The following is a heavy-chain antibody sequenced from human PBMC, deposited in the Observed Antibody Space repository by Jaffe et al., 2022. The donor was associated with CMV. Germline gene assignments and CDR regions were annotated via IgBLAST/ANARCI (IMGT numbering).Heavy chain of an antibody. D-gene: IGHD5-18*01. Sequence: QVQLQESGPGLVKPSETLSLTCTVSGGSISSYYWSWIRQPPGKGLEWIGYIYYSGSTNYNPSLKSRVTISVDTSKNQFSLKLSSVTAADTAVYYCAGRIQLWEPFDYWGQGTLVTVSS. CDR3: AGRIQLWEPFDY. J-gene: IGHJ4*02. CDR2: IYYSGST. CDR1: GGSISSYY. V-gene: IGHV4-59*08.